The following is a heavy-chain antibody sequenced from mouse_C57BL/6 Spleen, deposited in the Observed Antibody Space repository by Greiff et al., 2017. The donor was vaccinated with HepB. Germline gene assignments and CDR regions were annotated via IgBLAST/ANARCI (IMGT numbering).Heavy chain of an antibody. CDR3: ARDSSGYYAMDY. Sequence: EVKLVESGGDLVKPGGSLKLSCAASGFTFSSYGMSWVRQTPDKRLEWVATISSGGSYTYYPDSVKGRFTISRDNAKNTLYLQMSSLKSEETAMYYCARDSSGYYAMDYWGQGTSVTVSS. V-gene: IGHV5-6*01. D-gene: IGHD3-2*02. CDR2: ISSGGSYT. J-gene: IGHJ4*01. CDR1: GFTFSSYG.